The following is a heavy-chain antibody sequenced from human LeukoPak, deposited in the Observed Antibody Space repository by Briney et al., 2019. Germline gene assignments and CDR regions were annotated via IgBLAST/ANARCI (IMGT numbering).Heavy chain of an antibody. D-gene: IGHD5-18*01. Sequence: ASVKVSCKASGYTFTSYDINWVRQATGQGLEWMGWMNPNSGNTGYAQKFQGRVTMTRNTSISTAYMELSSLRSEDTAVYYCARVQTPYSYAFIYYYYYYMDVWGKGTTVTVSS. J-gene: IGHJ6*03. CDR2: MNPNSGNT. CDR1: GYTFTSYD. V-gene: IGHV1-8*01. CDR3: ARVQTPYSYAFIYYYYYYMDV.